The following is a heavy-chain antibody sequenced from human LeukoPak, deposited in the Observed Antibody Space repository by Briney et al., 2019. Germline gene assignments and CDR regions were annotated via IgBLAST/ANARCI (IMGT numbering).Heavy chain of an antibody. CDR3: ARRSSAIPMYFDL. J-gene: IGHJ2*01. Sequence: GGSLRLSCAASGFTFSSYGMHWVRQAPGKGLEWVAVLSYDGRNQYNADSVKGRFTISRDNAKNTMYLHMNSLRAEDTAVFYCARRSSAIPMYFDLWGRGTLVTASS. D-gene: IGHD2-2*02. V-gene: IGHV3-30*03. CDR1: GFTFSSYG. CDR2: LSYDGRNQ.